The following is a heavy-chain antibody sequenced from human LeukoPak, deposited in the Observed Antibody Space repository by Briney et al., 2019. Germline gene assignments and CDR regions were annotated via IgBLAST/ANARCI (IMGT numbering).Heavy chain of an antibody. CDR2: INEDGREK. CDR3: AKDESSSCYEN. D-gene: IGHD3-22*01. V-gene: IGHV3-7*04. Sequence: GGSLRLSCAASGFTFSRYWMTWVRQAPGKGPLWVANINEDGREKHFLDSLKGRFTISRDNAKNSLYLEMNSLRTEDTAVYFCAKDESSSCYENWGQGTLVTVSS. J-gene: IGHJ4*02. CDR1: GFTFSRYW.